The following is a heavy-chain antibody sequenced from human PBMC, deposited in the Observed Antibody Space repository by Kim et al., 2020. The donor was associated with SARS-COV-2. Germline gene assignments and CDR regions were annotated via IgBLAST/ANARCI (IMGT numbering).Heavy chain of an antibody. Sequence: ASVKVSCKASGYTFTSHYMHWVRQAPGQGLEWMGMINPSDGGTSSARKFQGRVTLTRDSSTSTVYMDLSGLISEDTAIYYCARGYTFGLGYWGQGTLVTV. CDR1: GYTFTSHY. D-gene: IGHD5-18*01. CDR2: INPSDGGT. CDR3: ARGYTFGLGY. V-gene: IGHV1-46*01. J-gene: IGHJ4*02.